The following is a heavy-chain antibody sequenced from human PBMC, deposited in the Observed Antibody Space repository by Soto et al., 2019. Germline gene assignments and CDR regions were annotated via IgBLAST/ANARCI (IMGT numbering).Heavy chain of an antibody. D-gene: IGHD1-7*01. V-gene: IGHV3-11*06. CDR2: ISSSRDYT. CDR3: SRGGVRGTTSRGQVYN. Sequence: QVQVVESGGGLVKPGGSLRLSCAASGFTFSDYYMNWIRQAPGKGLEWVSYISSSRDYTKYADSVKGRFTIYGDNAKSSLYLQMNSLRADDTAVYYCSRGGVRGTTSRGQVYNWGQGTLVTVSS. CDR1: GFTFSDYY. J-gene: IGHJ4*02.